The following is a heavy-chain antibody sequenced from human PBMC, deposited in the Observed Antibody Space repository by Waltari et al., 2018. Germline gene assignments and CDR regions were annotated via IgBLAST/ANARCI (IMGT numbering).Heavy chain of an antibody. V-gene: IGHV3-23*01. CDR2: INGIGGNT. CDR1: GFTFSPNA. J-gene: IGHJ4*02. CDR3: AKDSSTLHYFDY. D-gene: IGHD3-16*01. Sequence: EVQVLESGGGLVQPGGSLRLSCAASGFTFSPNAMTWVRQAPGKGLEWVSTINGIGGNTYHADSVKGRFTISRDNSKNTLYLQMNSLRAEDTAIFYCAKDSSTLHYFDYWGQGTLVTVSS.